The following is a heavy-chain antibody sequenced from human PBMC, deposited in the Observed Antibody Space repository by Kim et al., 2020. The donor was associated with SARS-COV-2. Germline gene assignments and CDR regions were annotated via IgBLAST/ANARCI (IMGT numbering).Heavy chain of an antibody. D-gene: IGHD2-2*01. CDR2: INHSGST. V-gene: IGHV4-34*01. CDR1: GGSFSGYY. J-gene: IGHJ5*02. CDR3: ARGNYCSSTSCYLRFSGWFDP. Sequence: SETLSLTCAVYGGSFSGYYWSWIRQPPGKGLEWIGEINHSGSTNYNPSLKSRVTISVDTSKNQFSLKLSSVTAADTAVYYCARGNYCSSTSCYLRFSGWFDPWGQGTLVTVSS.